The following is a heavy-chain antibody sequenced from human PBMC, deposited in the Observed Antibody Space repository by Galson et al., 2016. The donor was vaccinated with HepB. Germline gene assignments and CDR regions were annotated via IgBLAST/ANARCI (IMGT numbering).Heavy chain of an antibody. CDR2: ITSTSSYI. D-gene: IGHD4-17*01. V-gene: IGHV3-21*01. J-gene: IGHJ6*02. CDR3: ARLMTTVTTARDYYYGMDV. CDR1: GFTFSSYR. Sequence: SLRLSCAASGFTFSSYRMNWVRQAPGKGLEWVSSITSTSSYIYYADSVKGRFTISRDNAKNSLYLQMNSLRAEDTAVYYCARLMTTVTTARDYYYGMDVWGQGTTVTVSS.